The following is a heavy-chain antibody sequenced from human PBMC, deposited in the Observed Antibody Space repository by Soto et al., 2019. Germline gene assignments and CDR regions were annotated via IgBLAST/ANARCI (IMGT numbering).Heavy chain of an antibody. CDR1: GGSISSYY. CDR3: ASTLTGTHYYYGMDV. J-gene: IGHJ6*02. V-gene: IGHV5-10-1*01. Sequence: TCTVSGGSISSYYWSWIRQPPGKGLEWIDPSDSYTNYSPSFQGHVTISADKSISTAYLQWSSLKASDTAMYYCASTLTGTHYYYGMDVWGQGTTVTVSS. D-gene: IGHD1-7*01. CDR2: DPSDSYT.